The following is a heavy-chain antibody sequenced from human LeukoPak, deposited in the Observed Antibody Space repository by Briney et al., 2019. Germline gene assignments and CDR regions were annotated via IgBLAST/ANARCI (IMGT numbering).Heavy chain of an antibody. CDR1: GGSFSGYY. V-gene: IGHV4-34*01. CDR2: INHSGST. CDR3: ARGRATMVRGVSRPFDY. J-gene: IGHJ4*02. Sequence: SETLCLTCAAYGGSFSGYYWSWIRQPPGKGLEWMGVINHSGSTNYNPDLKRRVSISVDTSKNQFSLKLSSVTAADTAVYNCARGRATMVRGVSRPFDYWGQGTLVTVSS. D-gene: IGHD3-10*01.